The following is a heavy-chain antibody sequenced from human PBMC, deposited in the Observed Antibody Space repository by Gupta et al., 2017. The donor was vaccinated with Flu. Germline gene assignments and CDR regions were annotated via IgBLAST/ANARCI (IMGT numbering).Heavy chain of an antibody. Sequence: SMNWVRQAPGKGLEWVSSISSSSSYIYYADSVKGRFTISRDNAKNSLYLQMNSLRAEDTAVYYCARVGDYGGNLPRGWFDPWGQGTLVTVSS. D-gene: IGHD4-17*01. CDR2: ISSSSSYI. V-gene: IGHV3-21*01. J-gene: IGHJ5*02. CDR1: S. CDR3: ARVGDYGGNLPRGWFDP.